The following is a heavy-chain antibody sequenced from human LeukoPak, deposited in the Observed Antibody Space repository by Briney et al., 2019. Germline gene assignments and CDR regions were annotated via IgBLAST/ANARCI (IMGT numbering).Heavy chain of an antibody. J-gene: IGHJ4*02. V-gene: IGHV3-30*04. CDR1: GFTFSSYA. CDR3: AKSPTVTTPPGGK. Sequence: GGSLRLSCAASGFTFSSYAMHWVRQAPGKGLEWVAVISYDGSNKYYADSMKGRFTISRDNSKNTLYLQMNSLRAEDTAVYYCAKSPTVTTPPGGKWGQGTLVTVSS. D-gene: IGHD4-11*01. CDR2: ISYDGSNK.